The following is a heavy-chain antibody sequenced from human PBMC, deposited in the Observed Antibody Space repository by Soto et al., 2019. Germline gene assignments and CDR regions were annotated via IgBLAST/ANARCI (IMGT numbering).Heavy chain of an antibody. V-gene: IGHV4-31*03. J-gene: IGHJ4*02. CDR1: GGSISSGGYY. CDR3: ARVGYCISTSCYPV. D-gene: IGHD2-2*01. CDR2: IYYSGST. Sequence: PSETLSLTCTVSGGSISSGGYYWSWIRQHPGKDLERIGYIYYSGSTYYNTSLKSRVNISVDTSKNQFSLKLSSVTAADTAVYYCARVGYCISTSCYPVWGQGTLVTVSS.